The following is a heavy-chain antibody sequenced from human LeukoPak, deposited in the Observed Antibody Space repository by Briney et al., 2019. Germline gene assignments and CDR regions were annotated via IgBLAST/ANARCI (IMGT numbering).Heavy chain of an antibody. Sequence: GESLKISCKGSGYTFTSYWIGWVRQMPGKGLEWMGIVYPGDSDTRYSPSFQGQVTISADRSISTAFLQWSSLKASDTAVYYCAKGPLGGNSDYDLWYFDDWGQGALVTVSS. CDR1: GYTFTSYW. V-gene: IGHV5-51*01. D-gene: IGHD5-12*01. CDR2: VYPGDSDT. CDR3: AKGPLGGNSDYDLWYFDD. J-gene: IGHJ4*02.